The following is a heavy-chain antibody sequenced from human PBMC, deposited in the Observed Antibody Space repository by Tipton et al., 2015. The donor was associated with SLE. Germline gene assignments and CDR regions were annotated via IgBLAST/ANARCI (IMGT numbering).Heavy chain of an antibody. Sequence: TLSLTCTVSGGSISSYYWSWIRQPPGKGLEWIGHIYYSGSTNYNPSLKSRVTISVDTSKNQFSLKLSSVTAADTAVYYCARAQNNYGSGSYPDYWGQGTLVTVSS. CDR1: GGSISSYY. CDR2: IYYSGST. D-gene: IGHD3-10*01. CDR3: ARAQNNYGSGSYPDY. V-gene: IGHV4-59*01. J-gene: IGHJ4*02.